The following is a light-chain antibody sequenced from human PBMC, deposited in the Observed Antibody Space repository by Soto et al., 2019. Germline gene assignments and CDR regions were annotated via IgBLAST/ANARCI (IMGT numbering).Light chain of an antibody. V-gene: IGKV3-15*01. CDR1: QSVSSN. J-gene: IGKJ5*01. CDR2: GAS. Sequence: EIVMTQSPATLSVSPGERATRSCRASQSVSSNLAWYQQKPGQAPRLLIYGASARATAIPARFSGSGSGTEFTLTISSLQSADFALYFCQQYNNWPFSFGPGTRLEIK. CDR3: QQYNNWPFS.